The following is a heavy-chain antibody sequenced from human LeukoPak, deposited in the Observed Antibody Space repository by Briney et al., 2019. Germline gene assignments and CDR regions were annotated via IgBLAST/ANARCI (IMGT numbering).Heavy chain of an antibody. CDR3: AKAPVTSCRGAYCYPFDS. CDR1: GFTVSIDA. J-gene: IGHJ4*02. V-gene: IGHV3-23*01. D-gene: IGHD2-21*01. CDR2: TSSSDAGT. Sequence: GSLRLSCAASGFTVSIDAMSWVRQTPGKVLEWVAATSSSDAGTYHADSVRGRFTISRDNSKNTLYLQMNSLRAEDAAVYFCAKAPVTSCRGAYCYPFDSWGQGTLVTVSS.